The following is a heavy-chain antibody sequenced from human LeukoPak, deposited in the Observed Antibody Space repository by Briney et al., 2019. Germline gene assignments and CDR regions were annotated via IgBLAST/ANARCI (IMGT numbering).Heavy chain of an antibody. J-gene: IGHJ4*02. CDR3: ARDRYYYDSSSYRFDY. V-gene: IGHV4-4*07. CDR2: IYTSGST. D-gene: IGHD3-22*01. Sequence: KPSETLSLTCSVSGGSISSYYWSWIRQPAGKGLEGMGRIYTSGSTNYNPSLKSRVTMSVDTSKNQFSLKLSSVTAADTAVYYCARDRYYYDSSSYRFDYWGRGTLVTVSS. CDR1: GGSISSYY.